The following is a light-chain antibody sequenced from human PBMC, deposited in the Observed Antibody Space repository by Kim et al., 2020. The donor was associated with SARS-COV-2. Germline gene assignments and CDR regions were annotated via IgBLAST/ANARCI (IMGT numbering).Light chain of an antibody. CDR1: NIGSKS. V-gene: IGLV3-21*04. Sequence: SYELTQPPSVSVAPGKTARINCGGNNIGSKSVHWYQQKPGQAPVLVIYYDSDRPSGIPERFSGSNSGNTATLTISRVEAGDEADYYCQVWDSSSDHRMFG. CDR3: QVWDSSSDHRM. J-gene: IGLJ3*02. CDR2: YDS.